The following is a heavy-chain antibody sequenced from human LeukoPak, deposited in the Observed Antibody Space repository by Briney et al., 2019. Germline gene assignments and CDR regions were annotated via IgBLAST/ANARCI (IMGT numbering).Heavy chain of an antibody. CDR1: EFTFSTYG. D-gene: IGHD2-21*02. CDR3: ARVRIGGYCGGDCYSPDY. Sequence: GGSLRLSCAASEFTFSTYGMHWVRQAPGKGLEWVALIWYDGDRKYYADSVKGRFTISRDNSKNTLYLQMNSLRDEDTAMYYCARVRIGGYCGGDCYSPDYWGQGTLVTVSS. J-gene: IGHJ4*02. V-gene: IGHV3-33*01. CDR2: IWYDGDRK.